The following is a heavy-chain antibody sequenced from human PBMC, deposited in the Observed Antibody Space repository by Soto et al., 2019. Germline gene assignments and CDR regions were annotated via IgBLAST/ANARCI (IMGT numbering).Heavy chain of an antibody. J-gene: IGHJ6*04. CDR2: IKQDGSEK. CDR3: ARDSPSRGYYYYYGMDV. Sequence: PGGSLRLPCQALGLTSISYSMSWVRQAPGKGLEWVANIKQDGSEKYYVDSVKGRLTISRDNAKNALYLQMNSLRAEDTAVYYCARDSPSRGYYYYYGMDVWGKGTTVTVSS. V-gene: IGHV3-7*05. D-gene: IGHD2-2*01. CDR1: GLTSISYS.